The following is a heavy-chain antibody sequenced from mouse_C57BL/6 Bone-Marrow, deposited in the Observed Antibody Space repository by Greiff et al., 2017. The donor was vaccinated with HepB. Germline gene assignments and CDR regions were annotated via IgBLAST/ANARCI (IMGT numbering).Heavy chain of an antibody. J-gene: IGHJ4*01. V-gene: IGHV1-64*01. CDR2: IHPNSGST. Sequence: VQLQQPGAELVKPGASVKLSCKASGYTFTSYWMHWVKQRPGQGLEWIGMIHPNSGSTNYNEKFKSKATLTVDKSSSPAYMQLSSLTSEDSAVYYCARSGGYYAMDYWGQGTSVTVSS. CDR3: ARSGGYYAMDY. D-gene: IGHD3-1*01. CDR1: GYTFTSYW.